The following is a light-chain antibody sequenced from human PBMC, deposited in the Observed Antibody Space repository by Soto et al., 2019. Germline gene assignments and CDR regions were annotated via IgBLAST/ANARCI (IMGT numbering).Light chain of an antibody. CDR3: SSYTASSARV. J-gene: IGLJ1*01. V-gene: IGLV2-14*03. Sequence: QSVLTQPASVSGSPGQSITISCTGTSSDVGGYDFVSWYQHHPGKAPRLMIYDVSHRPSGVSDRFSASKSGNTASLTISGLQADDEADYYCSSYTASSARVFGPGTQLTVL. CDR1: SSDVGGYDF. CDR2: DVS.